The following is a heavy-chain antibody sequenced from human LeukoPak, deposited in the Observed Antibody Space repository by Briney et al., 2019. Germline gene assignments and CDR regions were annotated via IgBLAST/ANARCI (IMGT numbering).Heavy chain of an antibody. D-gene: IGHD3-10*02. V-gene: IGHV3-21*01. CDR2: ITSGSSYI. CDR3: AELGITMIGGV. CDR1: GFTFSSYN. Sequence: KPGGSLRLSCAASGFTFSSYNMNWVRQAPGKGLEWVSSITSGSSYIYYADSVKGRFTISRDNAKNSLYRQMNSLRAEDTAVYYCAELGITMIGGVWGKGTTVTISS. J-gene: IGHJ6*04.